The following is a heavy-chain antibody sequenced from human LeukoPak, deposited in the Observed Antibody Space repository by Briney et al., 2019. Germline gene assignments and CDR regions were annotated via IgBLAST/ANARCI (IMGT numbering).Heavy chain of an antibody. V-gene: IGHV4-34*01. J-gene: IGHJ4*02. D-gene: IGHD3-10*01. CDR3: ARGRMVRGVKRTNDY. Sequence: PSETLSLTCTVSGGSISSYYWSWIRQPPGKGLEWIGEINHSGSTNYNPSLKSRVTISVDTSKNQFSLKLSSVTAADTAVYYCARGRMVRGVKRTNDYWGQGTLVTVSS. CDR2: INHSGST. CDR1: GGSISSYY.